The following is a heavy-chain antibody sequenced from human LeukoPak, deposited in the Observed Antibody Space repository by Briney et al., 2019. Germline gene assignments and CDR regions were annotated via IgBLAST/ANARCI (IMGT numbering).Heavy chain of an antibody. CDR1: GGSFSGYY. D-gene: IGHD3-22*01. CDR3: ARHASEDTYYYDYIDY. CDR2: INHSGST. J-gene: IGHJ4*02. V-gene: IGHV4-34*01. Sequence: PSETLSLTCAVYGGSFSGYYWSWIRQPPGKGLEWIGEINHSGSTNYNPSLKSRVTISVDTSKNQFSLKLSSVTAADTAVYYCARHASEDTYYYDYIDYWGQGTLVTVSS.